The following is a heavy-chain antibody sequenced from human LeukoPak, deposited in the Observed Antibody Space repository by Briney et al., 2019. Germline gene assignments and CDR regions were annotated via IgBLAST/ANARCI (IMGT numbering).Heavy chain of an antibody. Sequence: PGGSLRLSCAASGFSVSDNYMSWVRQARWKGLDWVSSLYSGGGTYYPDSVQGRFTISRDNSKNTLFLQMNSLRPEDTAVYFCARITGVHFDPWGQGTLVTVSS. CDR1: GFSVSDNY. CDR2: LYSGGGT. CDR3: ARITGVHFDP. V-gene: IGHV3-66*02. D-gene: IGHD4-23*01. J-gene: IGHJ5*02.